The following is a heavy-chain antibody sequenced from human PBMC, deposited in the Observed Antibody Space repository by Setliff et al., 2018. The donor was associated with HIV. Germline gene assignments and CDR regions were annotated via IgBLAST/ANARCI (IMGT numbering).Heavy chain of an antibody. CDR1: GGTFSSYA. CDR3: ARHIFGRSKIAAAAIQIFDY. J-gene: IGHJ4*02. Sequence: SVKVSCKASGGTFSSYAISWVRQAPGQGLEWIGGIIPIFGTASYAQKFQGRVTITTDESTGTTYMELSSLRSEDTAVYYCARHIFGRSKIAAAAIQIFDYWGQGTLVTVSS. CDR2: IIPIFGTA. D-gene: IGHD6-13*01. V-gene: IGHV1-69*05.